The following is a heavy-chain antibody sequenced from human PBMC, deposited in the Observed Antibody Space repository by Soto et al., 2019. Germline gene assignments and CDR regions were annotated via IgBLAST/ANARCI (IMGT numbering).Heavy chain of an antibody. J-gene: IGHJ3*02. V-gene: IGHV1-69*04. CDR3: ARDASSSGLFAFDI. CDR2: IIPILGIA. CDR1: GGTFSSYT. D-gene: IGHD6-19*01. Sequence: SVKVSCNASGGTFSSYTISWVRQAPGQGLEWMGRIIPILGIANYAQKFQGRVTITADKSTSTAYMELSSLRSEDTAVYYCARDASSSGLFAFDIWGQGTMVTVSS.